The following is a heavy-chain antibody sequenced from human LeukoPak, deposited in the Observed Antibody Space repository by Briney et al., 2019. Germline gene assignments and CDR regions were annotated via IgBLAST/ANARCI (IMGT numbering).Heavy chain of an antibody. J-gene: IGHJ4*02. Sequence: GGSLRLSCAASGLTVSTNYMSWVRQAPGKGLEWVSVIYSDGNTYYADSVKGRFTISRHNSRNTLQLQMSSLRVEDTAVYYCARGRGRIFGVVITNRGGFDYWGQGTLGTVSS. CDR2: IYSDGNT. CDR3: ARGRGRIFGVVITNRGGFDY. CDR1: GLTVSTNY. D-gene: IGHD3-3*01. V-gene: IGHV3-66*02.